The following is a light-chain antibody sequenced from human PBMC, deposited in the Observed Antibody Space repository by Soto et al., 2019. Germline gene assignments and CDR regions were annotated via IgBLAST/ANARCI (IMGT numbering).Light chain of an antibody. CDR3: QQYKNWPPLT. J-gene: IGKJ4*01. CDR1: QSVGSA. Sequence: EIVMTQSPATLSVSPGETATLSCRASQSVGSAVAWYQHKPGQAPRLLIVGASIRATGVPGRFSGGGSGTEFTLTISSLQSEDFAVYSWQQYKNWPPLTFGGGTTVEIK. CDR2: GAS. V-gene: IGKV3-15*01.